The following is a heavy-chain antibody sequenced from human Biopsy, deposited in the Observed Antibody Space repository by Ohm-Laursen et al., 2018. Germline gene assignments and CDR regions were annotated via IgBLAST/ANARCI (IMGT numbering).Heavy chain of an antibody. D-gene: IGHD3-22*01. J-gene: IGHJ2*01. CDR1: GDSISSYY. CDR2: VYYTGST. CDR3: ARDRGYYSDRTVPGYFDL. V-gene: IGHV4-59*01. Sequence: SETLSLTCTVSGDSISSYYWSWIRQPPGKGLEWIGYVYYTGSTDYNPSLQSRVTISVDTSKNHFSLRLRSVTPADTAIYCARDRGYYSDRTVPGYFDLWGRSTLVTVSS.